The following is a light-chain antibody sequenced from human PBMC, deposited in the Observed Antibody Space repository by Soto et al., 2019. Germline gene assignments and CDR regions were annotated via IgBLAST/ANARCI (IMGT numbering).Light chain of an antibody. V-gene: IGKV2-28*01. CDR3: LQALQIRT. Sequence: IVMTQSPVSLSVTPGEPASISCRSRQSILHSNGYNYLDWYLQKPGQSPQLLIYLGSTRASGVPDRFSGSGSGTDFTLTISRVEAEDVGVYYCLQALQIRTFGQGTKLDIK. CDR1: QSILHSNGYNY. J-gene: IGKJ2*01. CDR2: LGS.